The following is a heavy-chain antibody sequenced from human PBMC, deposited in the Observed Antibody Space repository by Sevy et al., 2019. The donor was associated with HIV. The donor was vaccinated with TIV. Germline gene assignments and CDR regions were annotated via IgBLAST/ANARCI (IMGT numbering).Heavy chain of an antibody. CDR1: GFALSNYYA. CDR2: ISYDGSDK. J-gene: IGHJ6*02. Sequence: GGSLRLSCAASGFALSNYYAMHWVRQAPGKGLEWVALISYDGSDKYYADSVKGRFTISRDNFKNTLYLQMNSLTTEDTAVYYCARESNWGFHYYYGMDVWGQGTTVTVSS. D-gene: IGHD7-27*01. V-gene: IGHV3-30-3*01. CDR3: ARESNWGFHYYYGMDV.